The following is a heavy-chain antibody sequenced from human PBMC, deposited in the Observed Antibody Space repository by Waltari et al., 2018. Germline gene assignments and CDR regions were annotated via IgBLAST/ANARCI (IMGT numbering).Heavy chain of an antibody. D-gene: IGHD3-3*01. CDR2: IYYSGST. V-gene: IGHV4-39*01. CDR1: GGSLSSSSYH. CDR3: ARLVLGDFWSGYYYYFDY. J-gene: IGHJ4*02. Sequence: QLQLQESGPGLVKPSETLSLTCTVSGGSLSSSSYHWGWIRQPPGKGLEWIGSIYYSGSTYYNPSLKSRVTISVDTSKNQFSLKLSSVTAADTAVYYCARLVLGDFWSGYYYYFDYWGQGTLVTVSS.